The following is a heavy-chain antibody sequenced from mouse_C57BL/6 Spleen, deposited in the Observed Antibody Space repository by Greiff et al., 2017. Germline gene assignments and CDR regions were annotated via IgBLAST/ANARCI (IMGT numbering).Heavy chain of an antibody. CDR1: GYAFTNYL. D-gene: IGHD2-4*01. J-gene: IGHJ3*01. V-gene: IGHV1-54*01. CDR2: INPGSGGT. CDR3: AREWDYDYDWFAY. Sequence: VQLQQSGAELVRPGTSVKVSCKASGYAFTNYLIEWVKQRPGQGLEWIGVINPGSGGTNYNEKFKGKATLTADKSSSTAYMQLSSLTSEDSAVYFCAREWDYDYDWFAYWGQGTLVTVSA.